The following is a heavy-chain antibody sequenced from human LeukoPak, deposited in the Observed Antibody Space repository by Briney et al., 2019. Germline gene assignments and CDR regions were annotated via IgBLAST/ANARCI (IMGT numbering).Heavy chain of an antibody. J-gene: IGHJ4*02. CDR3: ARDRPGGSSLDY. V-gene: IGHV4-39*07. CDR1: GGSISSSSYY. D-gene: IGHD6-13*01. CDR2: IYYSGST. Sequence: SETLSLTCTVSGGSISSSSYYWGWIRQPPGKGLEWIGSIYYSGSTYYNPSLKSRVTISVDTSKNQFSLKLSSVTAADTAVYYCARDRPGGSSLDYWGQGTLVTVSS.